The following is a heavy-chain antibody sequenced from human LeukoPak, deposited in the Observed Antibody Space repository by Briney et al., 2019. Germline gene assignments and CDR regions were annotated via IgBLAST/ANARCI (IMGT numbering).Heavy chain of an antibody. J-gene: IGHJ5*02. CDR2: INPSGGST. CDR1: GYTFTSDY. Sequence: GASVKVSCKAYGYTFTSDYMHWVRQAPGQGLEWMGIINPSGGSTTYAQKFQGRVTMTRDTSTTTVYMELSSLTSDDTAVYYCARGLPGRVSDSIKKGLFDPWGQGTLVTVSS. V-gene: IGHV1-46*01. CDR3: ARGLPGRVSDSIKKGLFDP. D-gene: IGHD3-22*01.